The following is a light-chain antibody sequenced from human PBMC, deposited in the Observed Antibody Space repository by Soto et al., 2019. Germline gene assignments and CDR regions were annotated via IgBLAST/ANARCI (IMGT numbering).Light chain of an antibody. J-gene: IGLJ3*02. Sequence: QSALTQPASVSGSPGQSITISCTGTSSDVGGYNYVSWYQHHPGKAPKLMIYDVSNRPSGISNRFFGSKSGNTASLTISGLQAEDEANYYCSSYTSTSRLEVFGGGTKLTVL. V-gene: IGLV2-14*01. CDR2: DVS. CDR1: SSDVGGYNY. CDR3: SSYTSTSRLEV.